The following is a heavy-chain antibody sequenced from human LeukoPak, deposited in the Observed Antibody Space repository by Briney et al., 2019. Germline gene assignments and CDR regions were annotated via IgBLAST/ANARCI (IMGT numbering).Heavy chain of an antibody. CDR1: GYTFTGYY. V-gene: IGHV1-2*02. D-gene: IGHD3-10*01. CDR2: INPNSGGT. Sequence: ASVKVSCKASGYTFTGYYMHWVRQAPGQGLEWMGWINPNSGGTNYAQKFQGRVTMTRDTSITTAYMELSRLRSDDTAVYYCARDLDYYGSGSFFNIWGQGTTVTVSS. CDR3: ARDLDYYGSGSFFNI. J-gene: IGHJ3*02.